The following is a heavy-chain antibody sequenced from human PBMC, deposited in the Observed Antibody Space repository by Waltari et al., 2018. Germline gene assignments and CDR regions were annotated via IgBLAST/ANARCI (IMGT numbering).Heavy chain of an antibody. CDR1: GGSISSSSYY. CDR2: IYYRGST. CDR3: GIAVAGYYFDY. D-gene: IGHD6-19*01. Sequence: QLQLQESGPGLVKPSETLSLTCTVSGGSISSSSYYWGWIRQPPGKGLEWIGSIYYRGSTYYNPSLKSRVTISVDTSKNQFSLKLSSVTAADTAVYFCGIAVAGYYFDYWGQGTLVTVSS. J-gene: IGHJ4*02. V-gene: IGHV4-39*01.